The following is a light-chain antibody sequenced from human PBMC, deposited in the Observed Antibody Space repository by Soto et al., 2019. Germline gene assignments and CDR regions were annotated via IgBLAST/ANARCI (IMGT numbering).Light chain of an antibody. J-gene: IGKJ3*01. CDR2: GAS. CDR3: QQYGSSPFT. CDR1: QSVSSSY. Sequence: EIVLTQSPGTLSLSPGERATLSCRASQSVSSSYLAWYQQKPGQAPRLLIYGASSRATGIPDRFSGSGSGTVFTLTISKLAPEDFAVYYCQQYGSSPFTFGPETKVDIK. V-gene: IGKV3-20*01.